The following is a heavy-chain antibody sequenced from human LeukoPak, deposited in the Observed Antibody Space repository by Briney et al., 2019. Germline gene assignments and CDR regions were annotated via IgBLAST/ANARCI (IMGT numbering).Heavy chain of an antibody. D-gene: IGHD3-9*01. J-gene: IGHJ4*02. CDR2: INSDGSST. Sequence: GGSLRLSCAASGFTFSSYWMHWVRQAPGKGLVWVSRINSDGSSTSYADSVKGRFTISRDNAKNTLYLQMNSLRAEDTAVYYCARERLYYDILTGYYRGEDYWGQGTLVTVSS. V-gene: IGHV3-74*01. CDR3: ARERLYYDILTGYYRGEDY. CDR1: GFTFSSYW.